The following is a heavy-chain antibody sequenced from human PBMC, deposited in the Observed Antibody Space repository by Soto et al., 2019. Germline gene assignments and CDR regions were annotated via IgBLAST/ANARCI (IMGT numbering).Heavy chain of an antibody. Sequence: QVLLVESGGGVAQPGRSLRLSCAASESIFSGYGMHWIRQTPGKGLEWVAVIRFDGSNEHYADSVKGRFTISRDNSKNMLYLQMNSLRVEDTALYYCARDDIGGTAFWGYLDYWGQGTLVTVSS. CDR3: ARDDIGGTAFWGYLDY. D-gene: IGHD2-15*01. CDR2: IRFDGSNE. V-gene: IGHV3-33*01. CDR1: ESIFSGYG. J-gene: IGHJ4*02.